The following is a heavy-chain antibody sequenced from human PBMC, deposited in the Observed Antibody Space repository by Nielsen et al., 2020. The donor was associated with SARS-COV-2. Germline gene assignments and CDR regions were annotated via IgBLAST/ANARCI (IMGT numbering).Heavy chain of an antibody. J-gene: IGHJ6*02. V-gene: IGHV3-9*01. D-gene: IGHD3-10*01. CDR2: ISWNSGSI. Sequence: SLKISCAASGFTFDDYAMHWVRQAPGKGLEWVSGISWNSGSIGYADSVKGRFTISRDNAKNSLYLKMNSLRAEDTALYYCAKEAWFGMDVWGQGTTVTVSS. CDR1: GFTFDDYA. CDR3: AKEAWFGMDV.